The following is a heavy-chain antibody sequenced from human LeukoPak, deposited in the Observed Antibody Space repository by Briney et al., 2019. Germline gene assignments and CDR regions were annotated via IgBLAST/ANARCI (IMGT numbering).Heavy chain of an antibody. CDR2: IYHSGST. V-gene: IGHV4-61*01. CDR3: ARGSGWYFVY. D-gene: IGHD6-19*01. Sequence: SETLSLTCTVTGDSVSSGSSYWSWIRQPPGKGLEWVGYIYHSGSTNYNPSLKNRVTISLDTSKNQFSLKLSSVTAADTAVYYCARGSGWYFVYWGQGTLVTVSS. CDR1: GDSVSSGSSY. J-gene: IGHJ4*02.